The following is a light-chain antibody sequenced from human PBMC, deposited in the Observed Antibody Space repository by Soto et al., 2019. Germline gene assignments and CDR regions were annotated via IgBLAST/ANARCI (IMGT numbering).Light chain of an antibody. J-gene: IGKJ4*01. CDR3: QQVKSYPRT. CDR2: EES. V-gene: IGKV1-9*01. CDR1: QAXXXX. Sequence: DIHLTQSPSSLSASVGDRVTITCRASQAXXXXLAWYQQKPGNPPRLLIYEESTLHSGVPSRFSGRKVGTQFILTIDSLQPEDFATYYCQQVKSYPRTFGGGTKVEIK.